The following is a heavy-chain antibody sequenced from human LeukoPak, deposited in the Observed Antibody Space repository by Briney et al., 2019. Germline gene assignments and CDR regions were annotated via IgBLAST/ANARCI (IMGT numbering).Heavy chain of an antibody. Sequence: PGGSLRLSCAASGFTFSSYAMHWVRQAPGKGLEYVSAISSNGGSTYYANSVKGRFTISRDNSKNTLYLQMGSLRAEDMAVYYCAKDTGSYSSGWYTSFDYWGQGTLVTVSS. D-gene: IGHD6-19*01. V-gene: IGHV3-64*01. J-gene: IGHJ4*02. CDR1: GFTFSSYA. CDR2: ISSNGGST. CDR3: AKDTGSYSSGWYTSFDY.